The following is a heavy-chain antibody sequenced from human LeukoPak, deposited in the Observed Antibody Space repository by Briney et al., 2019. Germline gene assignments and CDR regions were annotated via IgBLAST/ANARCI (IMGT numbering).Heavy chain of an antibody. D-gene: IGHD6-6*01. J-gene: IGHJ5*02. Sequence: PSETLSLTCTVSGGSISSYHWSWVRQPAGKGLEWIGRIYTSGSTNYNPSLKSRVTMSVDTSKNQLSLKLSSVTAADTAVYYCARGSSSSSNWFDPWGQGTLVTVSS. V-gene: IGHV4-4*07. CDR1: GGSISSYH. CDR3: ARGSSSSSNWFDP. CDR2: IYTSGST.